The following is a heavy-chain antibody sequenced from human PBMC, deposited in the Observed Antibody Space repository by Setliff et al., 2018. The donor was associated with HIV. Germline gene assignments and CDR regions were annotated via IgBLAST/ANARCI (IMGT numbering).Heavy chain of an antibody. CDR3: ARDNSYYYGSGSHYWYGMDV. CDR1: GFSISSDGFY. CDR2: IYYSGSS. D-gene: IGHD3-10*01. V-gene: IGHV4-61*08. Sequence: SETLSLTCTLSGFSISSDGFYWSWIRQPPGKGLEWIGYIYYSGSSKNTPSLKSRVTISVDTSKNQFSLKLSSVTAADTAVYYCARDNSYYYGSGSHYWYGMDVWGQGTTVTVSS. J-gene: IGHJ6*01.